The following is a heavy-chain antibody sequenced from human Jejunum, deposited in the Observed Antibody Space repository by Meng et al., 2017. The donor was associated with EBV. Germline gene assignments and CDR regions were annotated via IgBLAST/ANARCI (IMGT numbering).Heavy chain of an antibody. CDR1: GVHVIGYNY. Sequence: VQRQGSGPWLVKPSEDPSLECSVSGVHVIGYNYCTLIREPQGKGLELIGNLYYDGKALYKPSLQSRVSISVDTSKNQISQKVTSVTAADTAIYYCSRGRGYDYGDSWGQGTLVTVSS. CDR3: SRGRGYDYGDS. D-gene: IGHD5-12*01. J-gene: IGHJ5*02. V-gene: IGHV4-61*01. CDR2: LYYDGKA.